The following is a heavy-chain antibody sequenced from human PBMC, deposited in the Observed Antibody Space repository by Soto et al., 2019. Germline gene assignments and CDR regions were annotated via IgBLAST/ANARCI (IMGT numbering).Heavy chain of an antibody. CDR3: ARHGYSYRFDY. CDR2: IYYSGST. Sequence: SETLSLTCTVSGGSISSYYWSWIRQPPGKGLEWIGYIYYSGSTNYNPSLKSRVTISVDTSKNQFSLKLSSVTAADTAVYYCARHGYSYRFDYWGQGTLVTVSS. D-gene: IGHD5-18*01. CDR1: GGSISSYY. V-gene: IGHV4-59*08. J-gene: IGHJ4*02.